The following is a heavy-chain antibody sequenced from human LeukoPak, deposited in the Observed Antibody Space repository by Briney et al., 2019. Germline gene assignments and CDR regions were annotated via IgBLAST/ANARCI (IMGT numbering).Heavy chain of an antibody. CDR3: ARDGPVGELPD. V-gene: IGHV3-20*01. J-gene: IGHJ4*02. CDR1: GFTFDDYG. Sequence: GGSLRLSCAASGFTFDDYGMSWVRQAPGKGLEWVSGINWNGGSTGYADSVKGRFTISRDNAKNSLYLQMNSLRAEDTALYHWARDGPVGELPDWGQGTLVTVSS. D-gene: IGHD3-10*01. CDR2: INWNGGST.